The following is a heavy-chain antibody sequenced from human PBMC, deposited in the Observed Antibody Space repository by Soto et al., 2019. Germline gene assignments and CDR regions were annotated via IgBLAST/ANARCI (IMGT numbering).Heavy chain of an antibody. CDR3: ARVGYYDSSGYSDY. Sequence: SETLSLTCTVSGGSISYYYWSWIRQPPGKGLEWIGYIYYSGSTNYTPSLKSRVTISVDTSKKQFSLKLSSVTAADTAVYYCARVGYYDSSGYSDYWGQGTLVTVSS. D-gene: IGHD3-22*01. CDR1: GGSISYYY. J-gene: IGHJ4*02. CDR2: IYYSGST. V-gene: IGHV4-59*01.